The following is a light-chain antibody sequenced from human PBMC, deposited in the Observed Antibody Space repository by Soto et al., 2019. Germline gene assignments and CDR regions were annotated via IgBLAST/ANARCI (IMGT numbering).Light chain of an antibody. CDR2: GVS. Sequence: EIVMTQSPATLSVSPGERVTLSCRASQSLGRGLAWYQQKPGQAPRLLISGVSTRGTTIPARFSGGGSGSQFTLTITTLQSEDFAVYYCQQYNTWPYTFGQGTRLEI. J-gene: IGKJ2*01. CDR3: QQYNTWPYT. V-gene: IGKV3-15*01. CDR1: QSLGRG.